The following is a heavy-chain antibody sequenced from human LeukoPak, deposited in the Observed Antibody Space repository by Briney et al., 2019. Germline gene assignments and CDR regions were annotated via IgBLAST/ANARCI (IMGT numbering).Heavy chain of an antibody. D-gene: IGHD3-10*01. CDR2: IIPIFGTA. CDR1: GGTFSSYA. Sequence: SVKVSCKASGGTFSSYAISWVRQAPGQGLEWMGGIIPIFGTANYAQKFQGRVTITTDESTSTAYMELSSLRSEDTAVYYCARDRGGSRSYEPIDYWGQGTLVTVSS. J-gene: IGHJ4*02. V-gene: IGHV1-69*05. CDR3: ARDRGGSRSYEPIDY.